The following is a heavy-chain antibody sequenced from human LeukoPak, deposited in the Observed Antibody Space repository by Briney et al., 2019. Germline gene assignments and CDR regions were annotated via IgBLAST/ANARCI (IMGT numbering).Heavy chain of an antibody. V-gene: IGHV3-30*02. CDR3: AKDQYSSSYYFDY. J-gene: IGHJ4*02. CDR2: IRYDGSNK. Sequence: QTGGSLRLSCAAAGFTFSSYGMHWVRQAPGKGLEWVAFIRYDGSNKYYTDSVKGRFTISRDNSKNTLYLQMNSLRAEDTAVYYCAKDQYSSSYYFDYWCQGTLVTVSS. CDR1: GFTFSSYG. D-gene: IGHD6-6*01.